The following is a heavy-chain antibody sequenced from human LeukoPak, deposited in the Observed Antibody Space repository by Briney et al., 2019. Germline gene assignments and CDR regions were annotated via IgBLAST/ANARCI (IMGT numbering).Heavy chain of an antibody. Sequence: GSSVKVSCKASGGTFSSYAISWVRQAPGQGLEWMGGIIPIFGTANYAQKFQGRVTITADESTSTAYMELSSLRPEDTAVYYCARYCSSTSCYNGDYWGQGTLVTVSS. CDR1: GGTFSSYA. CDR2: IIPIFGTA. D-gene: IGHD2-2*02. J-gene: IGHJ4*02. CDR3: ARYCSSTSCYNGDY. V-gene: IGHV1-69*01.